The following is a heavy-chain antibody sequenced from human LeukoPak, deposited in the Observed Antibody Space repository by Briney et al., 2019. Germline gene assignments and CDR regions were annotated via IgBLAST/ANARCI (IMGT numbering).Heavy chain of an antibody. D-gene: IGHD2-15*01. Sequence: PGESLKISCKGSGYSFTSYWIGWVRQMPGKGLEWMGIIYPGDSDTRYSPSFQGQVTISADKSISTAYLQWSSLKASDTAIYYCARARYCSGGSCYFDYWGQGTLVTVSS. CDR2: IYPGDSDT. CDR3: ARARYCSGGSCYFDY. J-gene: IGHJ4*02. V-gene: IGHV5-51*01. CDR1: GYSFTSYW.